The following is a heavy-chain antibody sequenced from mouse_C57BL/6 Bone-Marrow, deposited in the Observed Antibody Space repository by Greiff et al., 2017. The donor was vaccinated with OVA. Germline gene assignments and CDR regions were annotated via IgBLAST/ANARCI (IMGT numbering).Heavy chain of an antibody. CDR2: IDPSDSYT. Sequence: QVHVKQPGAELVRPGTSVKLSCKASGYTFTSYWMHWVKQRPGQGLEWIGVIDPSDSYTNYNQKFKGKATLTVDTSSSTAYMQLSSLTSEDSAVYYCARWLLPHWYFDVWGTGTTVTVSS. CDR1: GYTFTSYW. J-gene: IGHJ1*03. V-gene: IGHV1-59*01. D-gene: IGHD2-3*01. CDR3: ARWLLPHWYFDV.